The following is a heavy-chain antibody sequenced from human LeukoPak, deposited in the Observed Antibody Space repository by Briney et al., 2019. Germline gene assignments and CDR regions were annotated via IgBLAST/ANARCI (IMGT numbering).Heavy chain of an antibody. CDR3: ARVHSSSWYWFDP. D-gene: IGHD6-13*01. V-gene: IGHV3-30*03. Sequence: GGSLRLSCAASGFTFSSYGMHWVRQAPGKGLEWVAVISYDGSNKYYADSVKGRFTISRDNSKNTLYLQMNSLRAEDTAMYYCARVHSSSWYWFDPWGQGTLVTVSS. CDR1: GFTFSSYG. J-gene: IGHJ5*02. CDR2: ISYDGSNK.